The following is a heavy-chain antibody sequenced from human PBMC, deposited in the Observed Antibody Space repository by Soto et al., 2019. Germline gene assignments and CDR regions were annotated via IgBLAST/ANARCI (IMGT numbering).Heavy chain of an antibody. CDR3: ARDPRAAAHWYGDYYYYYGMDF. CDR2: IIPIFGTA. Sequence: QVQLVQSGAEVKKPGSSVKVSCKASGGTFSSYAISWVRQAPGQGLEWMGGIIPIFGTANYAQKFQGRVKITADESTGTAYRELGSLRSEDTAVYYCARDPRAAAHWYGDYYYYYGMDFWGQGTTVTVSS. D-gene: IGHD3-10*01. CDR1: GGTFSSYA. V-gene: IGHV1-69*01. J-gene: IGHJ6*02.